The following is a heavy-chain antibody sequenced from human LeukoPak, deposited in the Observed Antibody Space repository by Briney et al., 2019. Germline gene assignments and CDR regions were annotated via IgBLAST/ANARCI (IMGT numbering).Heavy chain of an antibody. Sequence: SETLSLTCTVSGGSISSGGYYWSWIRQHPGKGLEWLGYIYYSGSTYYNPSLKSRLTISLDTSKNQFSLKLSSVTAADTAIYYCARWAYDRGGFYYFDSWGQGTLVTVSS. V-gene: IGHV4-31*03. CDR1: GGSISSGGYY. J-gene: IGHJ4*02. CDR3: ARWAYDRGGFYYFDS. D-gene: IGHD3-22*01. CDR2: IYYSGST.